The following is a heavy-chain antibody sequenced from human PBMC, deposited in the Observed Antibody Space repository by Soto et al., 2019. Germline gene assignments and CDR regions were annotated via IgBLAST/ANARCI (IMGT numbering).Heavy chain of an antibody. CDR2: ISHSGST. J-gene: IGHJ4*02. CDR3: ARSMVWGVIIGDPLDY. D-gene: IGHD3-10*01. V-gene: IGHV4-4*02. CDR1: GGSISSSNW. Sequence: QVQLQESGPGLVKPSGTLSLTCAVSGGSISSSNWWSWVRQPPGKVLEWIGEISHSGSTNYNPSLKSRVTISVDKSKNQFYLKLSSVTAADTAVYYCARSMVWGVIIGDPLDYWGQGTLVTVSS.